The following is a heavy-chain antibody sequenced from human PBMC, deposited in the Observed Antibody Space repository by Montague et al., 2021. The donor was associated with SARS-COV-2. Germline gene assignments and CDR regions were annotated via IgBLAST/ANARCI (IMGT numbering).Heavy chain of an antibody. J-gene: IGHJ5*02. CDR2: IYHSGST. CDR3: ASQTLGYCSSTSCYSDWFDP. V-gene: IGHV4-4*02. CDR1: GGSISSSNW. D-gene: IGHD2-2*02. Sequence: SETLSLTCAVSGGSISSSNWWSWVRQPPGKGLEWVGEIYHSGSTNYNPSLKSRVTISVDTSKNQFSLKLSSVTAADTAVYYCASQTLGYCSSTSCYSDWFDPWGQGTLVTVSS.